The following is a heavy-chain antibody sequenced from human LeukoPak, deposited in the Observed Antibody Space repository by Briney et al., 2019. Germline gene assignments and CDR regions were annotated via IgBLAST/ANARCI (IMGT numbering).Heavy chain of an antibody. J-gene: IGHJ4*02. CDR1: GGSISSRSYY. CDR2: IYYSGST. V-gene: IGHV4-39*01. Sequence: SETLSLTCTGSGGSISSRSYYWGWIRQPPGKGLEWIGSIYYSGSTSYNPSLKSRVTISVDTSKNLFSLKLRFVTAADMAVYYCATSTGSSNLGYWGQGTLVTVSS. CDR3: ATSTGSSNLGY. D-gene: IGHD6-13*01.